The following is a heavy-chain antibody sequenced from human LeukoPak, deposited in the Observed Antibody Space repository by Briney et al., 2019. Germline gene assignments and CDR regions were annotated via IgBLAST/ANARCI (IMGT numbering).Heavy chain of an antibody. CDR1: GFIVSSNY. CDR2: INSDGSST. CDR3: ALASPSYSGYGPFDY. Sequence: GGSLRLSCAASGFIVSSNYMTWVRQAPGKGLVWVSRINSDGSSTSYADSVKGRFTISRDKAKNTLYLQMNSLRAEDTAVYYCALASPSYSGYGPFDYWGQGTLVTVSS. J-gene: IGHJ4*02. V-gene: IGHV3-74*01. D-gene: IGHD5-12*01.